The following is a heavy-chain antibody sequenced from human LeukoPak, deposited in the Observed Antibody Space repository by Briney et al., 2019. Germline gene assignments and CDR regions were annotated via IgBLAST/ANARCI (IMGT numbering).Heavy chain of an antibody. D-gene: IGHD6-13*01. CDR1: GYTFTSYD. J-gene: IGHJ4*02. Sequence: GASVKVSCKASGYTFTSYDINWVRQATGQGLEWMGWMNPNSGNTGYAQKFQGRVTITRNTSISTAYMELSSLRSEDTAVYYCATDTLSSSSWYSYYFDYWGQGTLVTVSS. V-gene: IGHV1-8*03. CDR3: ATDTLSSSSWYSYYFDY. CDR2: MNPNSGNT.